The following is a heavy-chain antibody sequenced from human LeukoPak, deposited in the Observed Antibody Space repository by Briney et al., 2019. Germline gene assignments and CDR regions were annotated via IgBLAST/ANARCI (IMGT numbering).Heavy chain of an antibody. Sequence: NPSETLSLTCTVSDGSISSSSYYWGWIRQPPGKGLEWIGSIYYSGSTYYNPSLKSRVTISVDTSKNQFSLKLSSVTAADTAVYYCARAGPNGMDVWGQGTTVTVSS. CDR2: IYYSGST. CDR1: DGSISSSSYY. CDR3: ARAGPNGMDV. V-gene: IGHV4-39*07. J-gene: IGHJ6*02.